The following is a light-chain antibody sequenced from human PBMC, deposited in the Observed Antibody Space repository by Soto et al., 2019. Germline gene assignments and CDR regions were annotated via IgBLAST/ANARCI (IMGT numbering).Light chain of an antibody. V-gene: IGKV1-6*01. CDR2: ATS. J-gene: IGKJ1*01. Sequence: AVQMTQSPSSLSASVGDTVTITCRASQGIRNDLAWYQQRPGEVPKPLIYATSTLHSGVTSRFSGSGSGTDFTLTISSLQPEDFATYFCLHDYNFPWAFGQGTKVEIK. CDR3: LHDYNFPWA. CDR1: QGIRND.